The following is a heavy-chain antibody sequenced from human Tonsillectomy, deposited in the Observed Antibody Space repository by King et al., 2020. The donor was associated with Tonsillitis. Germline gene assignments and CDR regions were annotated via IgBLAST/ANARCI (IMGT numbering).Heavy chain of an antibody. V-gene: IGHV4-59*12. CDR3: ASASSGYYHYFDY. CDR1: GGSISGYF. D-gene: IGHD3-22*01. J-gene: IGHJ4*02. CDR2: TYYTGTT. Sequence: VQLQESGPGLVKPSETLSLTCTISGGSISGYFWSWIRESPGKGLEWIGSTYYTGTTYYKSSLQSRLTISTDTSKNRVSLKLTSVTAADSAIYYCASASSGYYHYFDYWGQGAQVTVSS.